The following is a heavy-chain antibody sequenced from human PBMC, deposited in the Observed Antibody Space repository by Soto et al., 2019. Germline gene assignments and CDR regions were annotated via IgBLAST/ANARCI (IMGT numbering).Heavy chain of an antibody. Sequence: QITLKESGPTLVKSTQTLTLTCTFSGFSLSTSGVGVGWIRQPPGKALEWLALIYWDDDKRYSPSLKSRLTITKDXXKXQXXLTMTNMDPVDTATYYCAHRRSDCSGGSCYRWFDPWGQGTLVTVSS. CDR2: IYWDDDK. CDR1: GFSLSTSGVG. CDR3: AHRRSDCSGGSCYRWFDP. V-gene: IGHV2-5*02. J-gene: IGHJ5*02. D-gene: IGHD2-15*01.